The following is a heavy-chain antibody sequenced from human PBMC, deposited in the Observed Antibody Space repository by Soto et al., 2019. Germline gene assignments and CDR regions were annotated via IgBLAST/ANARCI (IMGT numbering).Heavy chain of an antibody. CDR2: TNPNSGNT. CDR1: GYTFTSYD. V-gene: IGHV1-8*01. D-gene: IGHD6-25*01. Sequence: ASVKVSCKASGYTFTSYDINWVRQATGQGLEWMGWTNPNSGNTGYAQKFQGRVTMTRNTSISTAYMELSSLRSEDTAVYYCATSAAAWPHHLVAFDIWGQGTMVTVSS. CDR3: ATSAAAWPHHLVAFDI. J-gene: IGHJ3*02.